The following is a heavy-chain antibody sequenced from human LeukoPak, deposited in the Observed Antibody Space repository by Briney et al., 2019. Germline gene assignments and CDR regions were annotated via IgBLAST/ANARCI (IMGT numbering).Heavy chain of an antibody. V-gene: IGHV4-59*01. J-gene: IGHJ3*02. Sequence: ASETLSLTCTVSGDSISNFWWSWIRQPPGKGLEWIGYIYHTGDTYYNPSLRSRLTISLDTSKNQFSLKLSSVTAADTAVYYCARRTPATSKAVAASFLTYQDNTFDIWGHGTMVTVSS. CDR2: IYHTGDT. CDR3: ARRTPATSKAVAASFLTYQDNTFDI. CDR1: GDSISNFW. D-gene: IGHD6-19*01.